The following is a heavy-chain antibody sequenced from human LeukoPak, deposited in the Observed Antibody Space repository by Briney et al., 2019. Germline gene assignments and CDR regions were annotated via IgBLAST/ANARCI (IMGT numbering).Heavy chain of an antibody. V-gene: IGHV1-46*01. CDR1: GYTFTSYY. CDR3: ARGGPQWLVHYYFDY. CDR2: INPSGGST. J-gene: IGHJ4*02. D-gene: IGHD6-19*01. Sequence: ASVKVSCTASGYTFTSYYMHWVRQAPGQGLEWMGIINPSGGSTSYAQKFQGRVTMTRDTSTSTVYMELSSLRSEDTAVYYCARGGPQWLVHYYFDYWGQGTLVTVSS.